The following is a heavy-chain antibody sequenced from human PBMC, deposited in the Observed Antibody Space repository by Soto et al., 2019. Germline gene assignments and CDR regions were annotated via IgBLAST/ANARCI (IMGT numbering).Heavy chain of an antibody. D-gene: IGHD4-17*01. J-gene: IGHJ4*02. CDR2: ISSSSSYI. CDR1: GFTFSSYS. Sequence: GSLRLSCAASGFTFSSYSMNWVRQAPGKGLEWVSSISSSSSYIYYADSVKGRFTISRDNAKNSLYLQMNSLRAEDTAVYYCAKAGMTTVIPLDSWGQGTLVTVSS. CDR3: AKAGMTTVIPLDS. V-gene: IGHV3-21*01.